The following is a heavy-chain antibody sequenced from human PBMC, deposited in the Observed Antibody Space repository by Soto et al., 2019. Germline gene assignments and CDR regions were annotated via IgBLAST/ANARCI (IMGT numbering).Heavy chain of an antibody. CDR3: AREWDSIAVAGTLDY. V-gene: IGHV3-33*01. Sequence: GGSLRLSCAASGFTFSSYGMHWVRQAPGKGLEWVAVIWYDGSNKYYADSVKGRFTISRDNSKNTLYLQMNSLRAEDTAVYYCAREWDSIAVAGTLDYWGQGTLVTVSS. D-gene: IGHD6-19*01. J-gene: IGHJ4*02. CDR2: IWYDGSNK. CDR1: GFTFSSYG.